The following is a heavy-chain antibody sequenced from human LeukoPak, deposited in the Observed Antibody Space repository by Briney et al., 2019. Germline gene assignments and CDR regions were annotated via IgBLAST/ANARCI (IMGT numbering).Heavy chain of an antibody. CDR3: TRLSDGLGYDYEGFDY. CDR1: GITFSGSA. Sequence: GGSLRLSCAASGITFSGSAMHWVRQASGKGLEWVGRIRSKDNNYATAYAASVQGRFTISRDDSQNAAYLQMNSLKTEDTAVYYCTRLSDGLGYDYEGFDYWGQGTLVTVSS. CDR2: IRSKDNNYAT. V-gene: IGHV3-73*01. J-gene: IGHJ4*02. D-gene: IGHD3-22*01.